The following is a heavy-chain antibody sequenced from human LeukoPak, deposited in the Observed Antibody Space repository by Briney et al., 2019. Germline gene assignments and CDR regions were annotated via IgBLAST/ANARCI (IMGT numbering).Heavy chain of an antibody. D-gene: IGHD2-15*01. CDR2: IYPGDSDT. Sequence: GESLKISCKASGYSFTKYWIGWVRQMPGKGLEWMGIIYPGDSDTRYSPSFQGQVTISADKSISTAYLQWSSLKASDTAMYYCARRRFRNLEEGGNKWFDPWGQGTLVTVYS. V-gene: IGHV5-51*01. CDR3: ARRRFRNLEEGGNKWFDP. J-gene: IGHJ5*02. CDR1: GYSFTKYW.